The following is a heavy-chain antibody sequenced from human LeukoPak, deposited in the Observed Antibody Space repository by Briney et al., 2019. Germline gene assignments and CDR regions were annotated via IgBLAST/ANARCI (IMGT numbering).Heavy chain of an antibody. D-gene: IGHD3-22*01. Sequence: SETLSLTCAVYRGSFSGYYWSWIRQPPGKGLEWIGEINHSVSTNYNPSLKSRVTISVDTSKNQFSLKLSSVTAADTAVYYCARGYTYYYDSTWLNWFDPWGQGTLVTVSS. CDR2: INHSVST. V-gene: IGHV4-34*01. CDR1: RGSFSGYY. J-gene: IGHJ5*02. CDR3: ARGYTYYYDSTWLNWFDP.